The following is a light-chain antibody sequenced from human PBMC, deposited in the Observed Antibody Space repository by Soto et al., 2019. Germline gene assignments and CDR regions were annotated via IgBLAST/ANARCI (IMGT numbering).Light chain of an antibody. V-gene: IGKV1-33*01. Sequence: DIQLTQSPSSLSASVGDRVTITCRASQGISIYLNWFQQKPGKAPQLLIYDASNLQTGAPSRFSGSGSGTDFTLIISSVQPEDVATYYCQQHDDFPTFGQGTRLENK. CDR1: QGISIY. CDR3: QQHDDFPT. J-gene: IGKJ5*01. CDR2: DAS.